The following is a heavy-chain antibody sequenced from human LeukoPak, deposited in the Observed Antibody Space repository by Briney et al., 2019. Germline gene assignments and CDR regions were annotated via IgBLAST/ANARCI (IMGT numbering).Heavy chain of an antibody. V-gene: IGHV4-30-2*01. CDR1: GFTFSSYA. Sequence: LRLSCAASGFTFSSYAMSWIRQPPGKGLEWIGYIYHSGSTYYNPSLKSRVTISVDRSKNQFSLKLSSVTAADTAVYYCARGGDCGGDCYPYYFDYWGQGTLVTVSS. CDR3: ARGGDCGGDCYPYYFDY. J-gene: IGHJ4*02. CDR2: IYHSGST. D-gene: IGHD2-21*02.